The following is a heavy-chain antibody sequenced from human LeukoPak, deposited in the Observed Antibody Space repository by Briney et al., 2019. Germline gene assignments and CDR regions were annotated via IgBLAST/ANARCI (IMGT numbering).Heavy chain of an antibody. D-gene: IGHD5-12*01. V-gene: IGHV3-7*01. CDR1: GFTCSDYW. CDR2: IKQDGSEK. CDR3: ARWLRLMRSFDW. J-gene: IGHJ4*02. Sequence: GGSLRLSCVGPGFTCSDYWMSWVRQAPGKGLEWVANIKQDGSEKDYVDALKGRFTISRDNAKNSLYLQMNSLRAEDTAVYYCARWLRLMRSFDWWGQGTLVTVSS.